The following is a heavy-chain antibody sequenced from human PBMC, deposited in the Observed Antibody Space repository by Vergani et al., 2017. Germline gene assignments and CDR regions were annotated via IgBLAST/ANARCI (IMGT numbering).Heavy chain of an antibody. D-gene: IGHD2-15*01. Sequence: QVQLQESGPGLVKPSQTLSLTCTVSGGSISSGGYYWSWIRQHPGKGLEWIGYIYYSGSTNYNPSLKSRVTISVDTSKNQFSLKLSSVTAADTAVYYCARGGYCSGGSCYNPAKIDYWGQGTLVTVSS. J-gene: IGHJ4*02. CDR1: GGSISSGGYY. CDR3: ARGGYCSGGSCYNPAKIDY. CDR2: IYYSGST. V-gene: IGHV4-61*08.